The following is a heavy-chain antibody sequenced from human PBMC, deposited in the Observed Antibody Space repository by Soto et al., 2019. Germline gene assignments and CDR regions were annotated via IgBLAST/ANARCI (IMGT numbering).Heavy chain of an antibody. CDR3: ARDRGSCTNGVCYTDDYYGMDV. J-gene: IGHJ6*02. Sequence: GASVKVSCKASGYTFTSYGISWVRQAPGQGLEWMGWISAYNGNTNYAQKLQGRVTMTTDTSTSTAYMELRSLRSDDTAVYYCARDRGSCTNGVCYTDDYYGMDVWGQGTTVTVSS. CDR1: GYTFTSYG. D-gene: IGHD2-8*01. V-gene: IGHV1-18*01. CDR2: ISAYNGNT.